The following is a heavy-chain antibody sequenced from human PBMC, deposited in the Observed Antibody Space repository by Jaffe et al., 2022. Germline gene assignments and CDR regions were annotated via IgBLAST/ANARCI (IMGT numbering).Heavy chain of an antibody. J-gene: IGHJ6*03. Sequence: QVQLVQSGAEVKKPGSSVKVSCKASGGTFSSYAISWVRQAPGQGLEWMGGIIPIFGTANYAQKFQGRVTITTDESTSTAYMELSSLRSEDTAVYYCARDSSGYPDEVYYYYYMDVWGKGTTVTVSS. D-gene: IGHD3-22*01. CDR2: IIPIFGTA. CDR1: GGTFSSYA. CDR3: ARDSSGYPDEVYYYYYMDV. V-gene: IGHV1-69*05.